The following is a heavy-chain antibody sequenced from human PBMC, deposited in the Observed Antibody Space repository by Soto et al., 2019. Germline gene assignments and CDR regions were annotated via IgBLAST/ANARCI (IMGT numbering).Heavy chain of an antibody. D-gene: IGHD2-8*02. J-gene: IGHJ3*02. CDR2: INPSGGSP. Sequence: SVKVSCKASGYTFTRHYIYWVRQAPGEGLQWMGFINPSGGSPVYPQKFQGTVTMTSDTSTTTVYMELSSLRSEDTGVYYCARSRAPGASDAFDIWGQGTMVTVSS. V-gene: IGHV1-46*01. CDR1: GYTFTRHY. CDR3: ARSRAPGASDAFDI.